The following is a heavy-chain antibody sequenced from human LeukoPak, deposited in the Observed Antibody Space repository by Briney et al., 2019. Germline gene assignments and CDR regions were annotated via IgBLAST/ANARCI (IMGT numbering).Heavy chain of an antibody. V-gene: IGHV4-34*01. CDR2: INHSESN. CDR1: GWSFSGYY. Sequence: SETLSLTCAVYGWSFSGYYWSWIRQPPGKGLEWIGGINHSESNYYNPSLKSRVTISVDTATNPYSLKLSSVTAADTAVYYCARLTGPTGYYPLYYYYYYMDVWGKGTTVTISS. J-gene: IGHJ6*03. CDR3: ARLTGPTGYYPLYYYYYYMDV. D-gene: IGHD3-9*01.